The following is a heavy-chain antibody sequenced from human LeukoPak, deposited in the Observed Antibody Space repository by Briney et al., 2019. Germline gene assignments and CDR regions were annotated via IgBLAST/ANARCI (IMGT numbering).Heavy chain of an antibody. CDR1: GYTFTSYA. CDR3: AGDRFLSYDSSGHDAFDI. CDR2: INTNTGNP. J-gene: IGHJ3*02. D-gene: IGHD3-22*01. V-gene: IGHV7-4-1*02. Sequence: GASVKVSCKASGYTFTSYAMNWVRQAPGQGLEWMGWINTNTGNPTYAQGFTGRFVFSLDTSVGTAYLQISSLKAEDTAVYYCAGDRFLSYDSSGHDAFDIWGQGTMVTVSS.